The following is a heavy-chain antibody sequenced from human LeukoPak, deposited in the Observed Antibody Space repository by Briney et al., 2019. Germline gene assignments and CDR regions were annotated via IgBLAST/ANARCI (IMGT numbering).Heavy chain of an antibody. Sequence: PGGSLRLSCAASGFTFSSYAMHWVRQAPGKGLEWVAVISYDGSNKYYADSVKGRFTISRDNSKNTLYLQMNSLRAEDTAVYYCAKDFSQGVDYYDSSGNPTIPQSWGQGTLVTVSS. CDR1: GFTFSSYA. CDR3: AKDFSQGVDYYDSSGNPTIPQS. CDR2: ISYDGSNK. D-gene: IGHD3-22*01. J-gene: IGHJ4*02. V-gene: IGHV3-30*04.